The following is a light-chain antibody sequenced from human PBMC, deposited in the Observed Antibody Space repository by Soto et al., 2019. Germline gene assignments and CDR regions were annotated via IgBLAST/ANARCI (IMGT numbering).Light chain of an antibody. CDR1: SSDVGGYNY. CDR2: EVS. CDR3: CSYAGSSSV. Sequence: QSALTQPASVSGSPGQSITISCTGTSSDVGGYNYVSWYQQHPGKAPKLMIYEVSNRPSGVSFRFSGAKSGSTASLTISGLQAEDEATYYCCSYAGSSSVFGGGTKVTVL. V-gene: IGLV2-14*01. J-gene: IGLJ3*02.